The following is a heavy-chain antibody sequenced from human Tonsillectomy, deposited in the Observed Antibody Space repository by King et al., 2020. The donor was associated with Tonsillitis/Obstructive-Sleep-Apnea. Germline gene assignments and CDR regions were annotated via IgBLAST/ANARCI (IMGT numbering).Heavy chain of an antibody. V-gene: IGHV3-9*01. D-gene: IGHD3-10*01. Sequence: VQLVESGGGLVQPGRSLRLSCAASGFIFDDYALHWVRQAPGKGLEWVSSFSWNSGSIGYADSVKGRFTVSRDNAKNSLYLQMSSLRAEDTALYFCAKVKGSGRQKGVDYWGQGTLVTVSS. J-gene: IGHJ4*02. CDR1: GFIFDDYA. CDR2: FSWNSGSI. CDR3: AKVKGSGRQKGVDY.